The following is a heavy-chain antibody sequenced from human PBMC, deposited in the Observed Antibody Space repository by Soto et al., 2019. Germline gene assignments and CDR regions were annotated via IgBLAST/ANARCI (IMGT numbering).Heavy chain of an antibody. CDR2: ISSSGDYI. CDR3: ARDRPDSSGYSLWSY. D-gene: IGHD3-22*01. J-gene: IGHJ4*02. CDR1: GFTFSIYS. Sequence: GGSLRLSCAASGFTFSIYSMSWVRHAPGKGLEWVSSISSSGDYIYYADSLKGRFTISRDNAKNSLYLQMNSLKAEDTAVYFCARDRPDSSGYSLWSYWGQGTLVTVSS. V-gene: IGHV3-21*01.